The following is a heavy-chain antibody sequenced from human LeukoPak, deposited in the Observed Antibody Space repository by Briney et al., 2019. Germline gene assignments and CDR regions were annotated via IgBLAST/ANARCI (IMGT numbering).Heavy chain of an antibody. D-gene: IGHD6-19*01. J-gene: IGHJ5*02. CDR1: GGSISSGSYY. Sequence: SETLSLTCTVSGGSISSGSYYWSWIRQPAGKGLEWIGRIYTSGSTNYNPSLKSRVTISVDTSKNQFSLKLSSVTAADTAVYYCARYYLQWLARSTNWLDPWGQGALVTVSS. V-gene: IGHV4-61*02. CDR2: IYTSGST. CDR3: ARYYLQWLARSTNWLDP.